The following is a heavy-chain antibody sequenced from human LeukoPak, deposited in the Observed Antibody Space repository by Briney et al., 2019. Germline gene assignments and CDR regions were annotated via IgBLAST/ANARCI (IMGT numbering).Heavy chain of an antibody. J-gene: IGHJ6*02. CDR2: ISYDGSNK. CDR3: AKDGWSTDYYYYYGMDV. Sequence: PGGSLRLSCAASGFTFSSYGMHWVRQAPGKGLEWVAVISYDGSNKYYADSVKGRFTISRDNSKNTLYLQMNSLRAEDTAVYYCAKDGWSTDYYYYYGMDVWGQGTTVTVSS. CDR1: GFTFSSYG. V-gene: IGHV3-30*18. D-gene: IGHD3-3*01.